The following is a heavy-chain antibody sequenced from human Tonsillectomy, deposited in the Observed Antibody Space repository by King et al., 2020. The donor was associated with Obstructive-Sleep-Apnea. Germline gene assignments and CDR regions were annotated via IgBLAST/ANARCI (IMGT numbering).Heavy chain of an antibody. D-gene: IGHD5-18*01. CDR3: ARDSSGYSYEDY. CDR2: IFHSGTT. Sequence: VQLQESGPGLVKPSGTLSLTCTVSGGSSSSSNWWGWGRQPPGKGLEWIGGIFHSGTTNYNPTLQIRVTISVDKSKNQFSLKLSSVTAADTAVYYCARDSSGYSYEDYWGQGTLVTVSS. J-gene: IGHJ4*02. V-gene: IGHV4-4*02. CDR1: GGSSSSSNW.